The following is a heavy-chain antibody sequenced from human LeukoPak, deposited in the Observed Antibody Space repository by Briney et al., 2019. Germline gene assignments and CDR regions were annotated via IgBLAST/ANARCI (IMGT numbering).Heavy chain of an antibody. Sequence: GGSLRLSCAASGFTFSTYMMNWVRQAPGKGPEWVSSLSGRSTYISYADSVKGRFTIYRDNAKNSLYLDMNSLRAEDTAVYYCARGEVGYDFWGQGSLVTVSS. J-gene: IGHJ4*02. V-gene: IGHV3-21*01. CDR2: LSGRSTYI. D-gene: IGHD5-12*01. CDR1: GFTFSTYM. CDR3: ARGEVGYDF.